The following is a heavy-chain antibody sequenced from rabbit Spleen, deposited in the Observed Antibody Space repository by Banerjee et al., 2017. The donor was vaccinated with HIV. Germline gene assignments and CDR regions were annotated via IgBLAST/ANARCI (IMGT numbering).Heavy chain of an antibody. Sequence: QEHLEESGGGLVQPEGSLALTCKASGFSFSSSDYICWVRQAPGKGLEWIACIYISGGSTYYASWAKGLFTISEPSSTTVTLQMTSLTAADTATYFCARDVDTIYFRFSLWGPGTLVTVS. CDR2: IYISGGST. V-gene: IGHV1S45*01. CDR3: ARDVDTIYFRFSL. CDR1: GFSFSSSDY. J-gene: IGHJ4*01. D-gene: IGHD1-1*01.